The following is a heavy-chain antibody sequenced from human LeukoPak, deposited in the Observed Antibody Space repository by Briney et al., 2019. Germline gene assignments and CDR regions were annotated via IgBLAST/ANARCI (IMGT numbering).Heavy chain of an antibody. J-gene: IGHJ3*01. Sequence: SQTLSLTCTVSGGSISSGGYYWSWIRQPAGKGLEWIGHIYTSGSTNYNPSLKSRVTISADTSKNQFSLKLISVTAADTALYYCAREGRILKISYYSDSSATFDLCSQGTMVAVFS. CDR3: AREGRILKISYYSDSSATFDL. D-gene: IGHD3-22*01. V-gene: IGHV4-61*09. CDR2: IYTSGST. CDR1: GGSISSGGYY.